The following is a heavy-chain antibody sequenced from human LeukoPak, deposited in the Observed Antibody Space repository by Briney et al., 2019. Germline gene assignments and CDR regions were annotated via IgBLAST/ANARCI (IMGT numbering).Heavy chain of an antibody. D-gene: IGHD3-10*01. V-gene: IGHV4-30-2*01. CDR2: IYHSGST. CDR3: ARGGLLWFGELPNY. J-gene: IGHJ4*02. CDR1: GGSISSGGYS. Sequence: PSETLSLTCTVSGGSISSGGYSWSWIRQPPGKGLEWIGYIYHSGSTYYNPSLKSRVTISVDRSKNQFSLKLSSVTAADTAVYYCARGGLLWFGELPNYWGQGTLVTVSS.